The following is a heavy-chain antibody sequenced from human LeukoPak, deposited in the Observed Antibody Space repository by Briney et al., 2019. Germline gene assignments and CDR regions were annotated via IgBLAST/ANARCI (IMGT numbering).Heavy chain of an antibody. J-gene: IGHJ6*02. D-gene: IGHD6-13*01. CDR2: INSDGSST. CDR1: GFTFSSYW. CDR3: ASFEQQLGYYYYGMDV. Sequence: GGSLRLSCAASGFTFSSYWMHWVRQAPGKGLVWVSRINSDGSSTSYADSVKGRFTISRDNAKNTLYLQMNSLRAEDTAVYYCASFEQQLGYYYYGMDVWGQGTTVTVSS. V-gene: IGHV3-74*01.